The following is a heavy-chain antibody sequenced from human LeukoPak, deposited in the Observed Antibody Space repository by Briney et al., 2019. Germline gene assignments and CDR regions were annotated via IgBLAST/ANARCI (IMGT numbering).Heavy chain of an antibody. CDR2: MSPNSGNT. CDR1: GYTFTSYD. D-gene: IGHD2-15*01. V-gene: IGHV1-8*01. Sequence: ASVKVSCKASGYTFTSYDINWVRQATGHGFEWMEWMSPNSGNTGYAQKFQGRVTMTRNTSISTAYMELSSLRSEDTAVYYCARAPPRDCSGGSCFVPIEYNWFDPWGQGTLVTVSS. J-gene: IGHJ5*02. CDR3: ARAPPRDCSGGSCFVPIEYNWFDP.